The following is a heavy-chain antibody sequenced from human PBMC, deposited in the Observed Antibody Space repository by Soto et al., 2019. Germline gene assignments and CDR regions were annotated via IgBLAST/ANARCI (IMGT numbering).Heavy chain of an antibody. CDR3: ARRRIRDYYYGMDV. CDR1: GYSFTSYW. D-gene: IGHD2-21*01. V-gene: IGHV5-51*01. J-gene: IGHJ6*02. Sequence: GDTLTVSCKGSGYSFTSYWIGWVRQMPGKGLEWMGIIYPGDSDTRYSPSFQGQVTISADKSISTAYLQWSSLKASDTAMYYCARRRIRDYYYGMDVWGQGTTVTVSS. CDR2: IYPGDSDT.